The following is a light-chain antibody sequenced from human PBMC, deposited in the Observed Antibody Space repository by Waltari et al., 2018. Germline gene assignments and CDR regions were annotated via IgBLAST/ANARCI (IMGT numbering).Light chain of an antibody. CDR1: QSISKW. V-gene: IGKV1-5*03. CDR2: KAS. J-gene: IGKJ4*01. Sequence: DIQMTKSRSTLSASVGDRVIFSCRASQSISKWLAWNQQKPGKAPKLLIYKASTLESGVPSRFSGRGSGTEFTLTISSLQPEDFATYYCQQYNSYSLLSFGGGTKVEIK. CDR3: QQYNSYSLLS.